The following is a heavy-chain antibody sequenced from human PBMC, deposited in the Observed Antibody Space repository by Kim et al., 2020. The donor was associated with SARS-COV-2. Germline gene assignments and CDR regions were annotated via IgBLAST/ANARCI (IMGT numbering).Heavy chain of an antibody. V-gene: IGHV3-33*05. D-gene: IGHD3-10*01. CDR2: ISHDGGDK. CDR3: ARVGPNFGVSTNGMDV. J-gene: IGHJ6*02. CDR1: GFTFSSYG. Sequence: GGSLRLSCAASGFTFSSYGMHWARQAPGKGLEWVADISHDGGDKYYVDSVKGRFTISRDNSKKTLYLQMNSLRAEDTAVYYCARVGPNFGVSTNGMDVWGQGTTVTVSS.